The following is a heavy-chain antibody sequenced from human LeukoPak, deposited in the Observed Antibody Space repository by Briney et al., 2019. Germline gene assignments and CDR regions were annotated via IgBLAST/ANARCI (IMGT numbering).Heavy chain of an antibody. CDR1: GYTFTSYG. Sequence: VASVKVSCKASGYTFTSYGISWVRQAPGQGLEWMGWISAYNGNTNYAQKLQGRVTMTTDTSTSTAYMELRSLRSDDTAVYYCARDPLWGTIFGVVIGPWGASNHYYYMDVWGKGTTVTVSS. V-gene: IGHV1-18*01. CDR2: ISAYNGNT. J-gene: IGHJ6*03. D-gene: IGHD3-3*01. CDR3: ARDPLWGTIFGVVIGPWGASNHYYYMDV.